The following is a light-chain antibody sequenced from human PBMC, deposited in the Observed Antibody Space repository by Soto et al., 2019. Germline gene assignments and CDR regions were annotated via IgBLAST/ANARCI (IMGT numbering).Light chain of an antibody. CDR1: SSNIGNNY. CDR2: DNN. J-gene: IGLJ2*01. CDR3: RAWDSGLSARV. Sequence: QSVLTQPPSVSAAPGQKVTISCSGSSSNIGNNYVSWYQQFPGTAPKLLIYDNNKRPSGIPDRFSGSKSGTSATLSIAGLQTGDEADYYCRAWDSGLSARVFGGGTKLTVL. V-gene: IGLV1-51*01.